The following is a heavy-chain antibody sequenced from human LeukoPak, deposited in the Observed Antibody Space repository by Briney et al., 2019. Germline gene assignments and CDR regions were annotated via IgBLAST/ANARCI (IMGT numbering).Heavy chain of an antibody. CDR2: ISSSSYI. J-gene: IGHJ4*02. CDR1: GFTFSSYS. D-gene: IGHD3-3*01. CDR3: ARAALEYYDFWSGYPTTDY. V-gene: IGHV3-21*01. Sequence: PGGSLRLSCAASGFTFSSYSMNWVRQAPGKGLEWVSSISSSSYIYYADSVKGRFTISRDNAKNSLYLQMNSLRAEDTAVYYCARAALEYYDFWSGYPTTDYWGQGTLVTVSS.